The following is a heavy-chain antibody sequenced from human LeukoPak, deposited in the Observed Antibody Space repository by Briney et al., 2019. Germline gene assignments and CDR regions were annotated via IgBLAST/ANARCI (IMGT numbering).Heavy chain of an antibody. CDR3: ASITAARQNYYYYYGMDV. D-gene: IGHD6-13*01. J-gene: IGHJ6*02. V-gene: IGHV4-34*01. CDR2: INHSGST. Sequence: PSETLSLTCAVYGGSFSGYYWSWIRQPPGKGLEWIGEINHSGSTNYNPSLKSRVTISVDTSKNQFSLKLSSVTAADTAVYYCASITAARQNYYYYYGMDVWGQGTTVTVSS. CDR1: GGSFSGYY.